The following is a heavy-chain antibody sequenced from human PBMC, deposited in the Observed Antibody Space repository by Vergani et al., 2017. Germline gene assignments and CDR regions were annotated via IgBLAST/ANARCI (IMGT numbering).Heavy chain of an antibody. CDR2: IYHSGST. J-gene: IGHJ4*02. D-gene: IGHD2-15*01. CDR1: GGSISSSNW. CDR3: ARAGGYCSGGSCSWFDY. Sequence: QVQLQQWGAGLLKPSETLSLTCAVSGGSISSSNWWSWVRQPPGKGLEWIGEIYHSGSTNYNPSLKSRVTISVDKSKNQFSLKLSSVTAADTAVYYCARAGGYCSGGSCSWFDYWGQGTLVTVSS. V-gene: IGHV4-4*02.